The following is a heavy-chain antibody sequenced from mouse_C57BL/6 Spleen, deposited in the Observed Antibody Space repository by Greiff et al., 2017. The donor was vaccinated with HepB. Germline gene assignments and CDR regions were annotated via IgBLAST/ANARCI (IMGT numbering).Heavy chain of an antibody. CDR3: ARDSDSSGYSYFDY. D-gene: IGHD3-2*02. CDR1: GYSITSGYY. V-gene: IGHV3-6*01. Sequence: ESGPGLVKPSQSLSLTCSVTGYSITSGYYWNWIRQFPGNKLEWMGYISYDGSNNYNPSLKNRISITRDTSKNQFFLKLNSVTTEDTATYYCARDSDSSGYSYFDYWGQGTTLTVSS. CDR2: ISYDGSN. J-gene: IGHJ2*01.